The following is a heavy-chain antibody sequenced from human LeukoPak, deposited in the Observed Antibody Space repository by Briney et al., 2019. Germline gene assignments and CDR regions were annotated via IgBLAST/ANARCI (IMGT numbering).Heavy chain of an antibody. J-gene: IGHJ6*03. V-gene: IGHV3-23*01. CDR3: AKDGGGNSDYCYYMDV. Sequence: GGSLRLSCAASGFTFSSYAMIWVRQAPAKGLEWVSLISGIRSNTYYPASAKGRITISRDKSKNTLYLQMNSLRAETTAVYYCAKDGGGNSDYCYYMDVWGKGTTVTVS. D-gene: IGHD4-23*01. CDR2: ISGIRSNT. CDR1: GFTFSSYA.